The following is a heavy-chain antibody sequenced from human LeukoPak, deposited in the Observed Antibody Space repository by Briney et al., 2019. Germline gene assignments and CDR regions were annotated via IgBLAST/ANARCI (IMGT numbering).Heavy chain of an antibody. CDR2: ISAYNGNT. CDR3: ARSEWPLNGGMDV. CDR1: GYTFTGYY. Sequence: ASVKVSCKASGYTFTGYYMHWVRQAPGQGLEWMGWISAYNGNTNYAQKLQGRVTMTTDTSTSTAYMELRSLRSDDTAVYYCARSEWPLNGGMDVWGQGTTVTVSS. D-gene: IGHD3-3*01. V-gene: IGHV1-18*04. J-gene: IGHJ6*02.